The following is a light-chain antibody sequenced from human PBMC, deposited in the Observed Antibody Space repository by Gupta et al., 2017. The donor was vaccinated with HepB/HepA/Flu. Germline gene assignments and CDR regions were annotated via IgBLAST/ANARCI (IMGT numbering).Light chain of an antibody. CDR3: QSADSSGTYQVV. J-gene: IGLJ2*01. V-gene: IGLV3-25*03. Sequence: SYELTQPPSVSVSPGQTARITCSGDALPKQYAYWYQQKPGQAPVLVIDKDSERPSGIPERFSGASSWTTVTFIISXVXAEDEAXYYCQSADSSGTYQVVFGGGTKLTVL. CDR2: KDS. CDR1: ALPKQY.